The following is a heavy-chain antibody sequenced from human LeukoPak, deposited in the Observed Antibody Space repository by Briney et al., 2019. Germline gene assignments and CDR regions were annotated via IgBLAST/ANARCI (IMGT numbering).Heavy chain of an antibody. CDR1: GYTFTSFA. D-gene: IGHD2/OR15-2a*01. CDR2: IKANP. V-gene: IGHV7-4-1*02. Sequence: GASVKVSCKASGYTFTSFAMNWVRQAPGQGLEWMGWIKANPTYAPAFTGRFVFSLDTSLNTAYLVITTLEADDTAVYYCARGFPSIDYWGQGTLVAVSS. J-gene: IGHJ4*02. CDR3: ARGFPSIDY.